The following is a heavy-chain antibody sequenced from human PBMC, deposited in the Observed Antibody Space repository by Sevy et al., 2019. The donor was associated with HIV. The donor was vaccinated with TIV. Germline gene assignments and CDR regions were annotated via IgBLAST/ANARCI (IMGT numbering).Heavy chain of an antibody. CDR2: ISSSGTTI. J-gene: IGHJ6*02. V-gene: IGHV3-48*03. D-gene: IGHD2-15*01. CDR1: GFTFSSYE. CDR3: ARDMGYCSGGSCYTWDYYGMDV. Sequence: GGSLRLSCEASGFTFSSYEMNWVRQAPGKGLEWLSYISSSGTTIYYTNSVKGRFTISRDNAKNSLYLQMNSLRAEDTAVYYCARDMGYCSGGSCYTWDYYGMDVWGQGTTVTVSS.